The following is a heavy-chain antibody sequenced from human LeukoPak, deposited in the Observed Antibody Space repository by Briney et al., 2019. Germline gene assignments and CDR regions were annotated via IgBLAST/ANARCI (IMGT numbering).Heavy chain of an antibody. CDR2: IHPSGGGT. CDR3: AATRYWSGGSCYWFDP. D-gene: IGHD2-15*01. V-gene: IGHV1-46*01. Sequence: ASVKVSCEASGHTFTRHYIHCVPPAPGQGLEWMGKIHPSGGGTGYAQKFQGRVTMARDTPTSTVYMELSSLRAEDTAVYCCAATRYWSGGSCYWFDPWGQGTLVTVSS. J-gene: IGHJ5*02. CDR1: GHTFTRHY.